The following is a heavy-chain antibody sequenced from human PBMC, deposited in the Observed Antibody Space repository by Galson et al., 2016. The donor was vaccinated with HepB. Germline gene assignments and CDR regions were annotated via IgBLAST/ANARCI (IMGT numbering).Heavy chain of an antibody. V-gene: IGHV5-51*01. CDR2: IDAADSET. CDR3: ARHLCPTCYGAP. D-gene: IGHD2-2*01. Sequence: QSGAEVKKPGDSLKISCKGSGYIFTSYWIGWVRQMPGEGLEWMGIIDAADSETRYSPSFQGQVTFSADKSISTAYLQWSSLKASDTAIYYCARHLCPTCYGAPWGQGTLVTVSS. CDR1: GYIFTSYW. J-gene: IGHJ5*02.